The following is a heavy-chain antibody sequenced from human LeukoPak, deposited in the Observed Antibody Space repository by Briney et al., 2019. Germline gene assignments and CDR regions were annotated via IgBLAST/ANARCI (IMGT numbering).Heavy chain of an antibody. V-gene: IGHV3-48*01. CDR1: GFTFSTYN. D-gene: IGHD5-18*01. CDR2: ISGTGSST. J-gene: IGHJ3*02. Sequence: QAGGSLRLSCAASGFTFSTYNMNWVRQAPGRGLEWVSSISGTGSSTYYTDSVKGRFTISRDNAKNSLYLQMNSLRAEDTAVYYCARGGYHHGFDIWGQGTIVTVSS. CDR3: ARGGYHHGFDI.